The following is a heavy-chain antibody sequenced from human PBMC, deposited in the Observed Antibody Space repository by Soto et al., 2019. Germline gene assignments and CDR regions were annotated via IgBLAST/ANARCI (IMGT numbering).Heavy chain of an antibody. CDR3: ARDVGYHYDGSPSGQFDF. CDR1: GNSISTTNW. J-gene: IGHJ4*02. Sequence: RSLTCVVSGNSISTTNWWSWVRQSPGKGLEWIGEIYHSGSTNYNPSLKSRVTISVDKSKNQFSLKLSSVTAADTAVYYCARDVGYHYDGSPSGQFDFWGQGTLVTVSS. V-gene: IGHV4-4*02. D-gene: IGHD3-22*01. CDR2: IYHSGST.